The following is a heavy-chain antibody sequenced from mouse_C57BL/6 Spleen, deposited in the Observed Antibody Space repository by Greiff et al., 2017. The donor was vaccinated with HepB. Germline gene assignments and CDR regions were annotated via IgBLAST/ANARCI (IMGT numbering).Heavy chain of an antibody. CDR2: ISYDGSN. J-gene: IGHJ1*03. Sequence: DVQLQESGPGLVKPSQSLSLTCSVTGYSITSGYYWNWIRQFPGNKLEWMGYISYDGSNNYNPSLKNRISITRDTSKNQFFLKLTSVTTEDTATYYCARDENYYGSSSGYFAVWGTGTTVTVSS. CDR1: GYSITSGYY. CDR3: ARDENYYGSSSGYFAV. V-gene: IGHV3-6*01. D-gene: IGHD1-1*01.